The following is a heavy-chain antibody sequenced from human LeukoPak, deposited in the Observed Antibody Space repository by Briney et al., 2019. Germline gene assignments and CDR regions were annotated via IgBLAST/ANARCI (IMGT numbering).Heavy chain of an antibody. D-gene: IGHD3-9*01. CDR1: GGSISSYY. CDR2: IYYSGST. J-gene: IGHJ5*02. V-gene: IGHV4-59*08. CDR3: ARHQYYDILTGLFDWFDP. Sequence: SGTLSLTCTVSGGSISSYYWSWIRQPPGKGLEWIGYIYYSGSTNYNPSLKSRVTISVDTSKNQFSLKLSSVTAADTAVYYCARHQYYDILTGLFDWFDPWGQGTLVTVSS.